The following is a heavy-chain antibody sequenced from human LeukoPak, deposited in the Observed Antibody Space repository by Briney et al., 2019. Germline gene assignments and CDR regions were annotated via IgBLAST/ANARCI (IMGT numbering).Heavy chain of an antibody. Sequence: GESLKISCKGSGYSFTSYWIGWVRQMPGKGLEWMGIIYPGDSDTRYSPSFQGQVTISADKSTSTAYLQWSSLKASDTAMYYCARGGPPYCSSTSCYRGAFDIWGQGTMVTVSS. CDR1: GYSFTSYW. J-gene: IGHJ3*02. CDR2: IYPGDSDT. D-gene: IGHD2-2*02. V-gene: IGHV5-51*01. CDR3: ARGGPPYCSSTSCYRGAFDI.